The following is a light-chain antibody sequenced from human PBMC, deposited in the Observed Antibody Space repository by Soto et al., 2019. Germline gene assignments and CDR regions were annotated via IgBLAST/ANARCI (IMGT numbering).Light chain of an antibody. CDR2: GAS. CDR1: QSVSSSY. Sequence: EIVLTQSPGTLSLSPGERATLSCRASQSVSSSYLAWYQQKPGQAPRLLIYGASSRATGIPDRFSGSGSGTDFPLTISRLEPEDFEVYYCQQYGSSLFTFAPGTKVDIK. CDR3: QQYGSSLFT. V-gene: IGKV3-20*01. J-gene: IGKJ3*01.